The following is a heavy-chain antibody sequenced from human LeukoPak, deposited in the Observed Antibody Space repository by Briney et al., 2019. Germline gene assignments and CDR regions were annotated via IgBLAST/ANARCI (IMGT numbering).Heavy chain of an antibody. J-gene: IGHJ4*02. CDR1: GYTFTSYY. Sequence: ASVKVSCKASGYTFTSYYMHWVRQAPGQGLEWMGIINPSGGSTSYAQKFQGRVTMTRDTSTSTVYMELSSLRSEDTAVYYCARDEYDFWSGYYWVFDYWGQGTLVTVS. D-gene: IGHD3-3*01. CDR2: INPSGGST. V-gene: IGHV1-46*01. CDR3: ARDEYDFWSGYYWVFDY.